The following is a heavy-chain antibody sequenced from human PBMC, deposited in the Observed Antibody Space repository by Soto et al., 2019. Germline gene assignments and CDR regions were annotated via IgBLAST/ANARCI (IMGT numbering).Heavy chain of an antibody. V-gene: IGHV1-18*01. J-gene: IGHJ4*02. CDR2: ISAYNGNT. CDR3: ARGLETIFGVVIAGLDFDY. D-gene: IGHD3-3*01. Sequence: QVQLVQSGAEVKKPGASVKVSCKASGYTFTSYGISWVRQAPGQGLEWMGWISAYNGNTNYAQKLQGRVTMTTDTATSTAYVELRSLRSDDTAVYYCARGLETIFGVVIAGLDFDYWGQGSLVTVSS. CDR1: GYTFTSYG.